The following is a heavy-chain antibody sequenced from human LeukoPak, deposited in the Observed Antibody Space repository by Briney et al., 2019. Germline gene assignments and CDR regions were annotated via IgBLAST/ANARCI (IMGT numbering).Heavy chain of an antibody. CDR3: ARFPGYSSSWGFDY. D-gene: IGHD6-13*01. Sequence: SETLSLTCTVSGGSISSYYWSWIRQPPGKGLEWIGHIYYSGSTNYNPSLKSRVTISVDTSKNQFSLKLSSVTAADTAVYYCARFPGYSSSWGFDYWGQGTLVTVSS. J-gene: IGHJ4*02. CDR1: GGSISSYY. CDR2: IYYSGST. V-gene: IGHV4-59*08.